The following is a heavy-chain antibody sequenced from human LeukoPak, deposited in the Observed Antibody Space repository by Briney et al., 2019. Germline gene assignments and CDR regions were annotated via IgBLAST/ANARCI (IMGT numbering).Heavy chain of an antibody. CDR3: ARMVAGNDY. D-gene: IGHD6-19*01. J-gene: IGHJ4*02. V-gene: IGHV4-39*01. CDR2: IYYSGST. Sequence: PSQTLSLTCTVSGGPISSVSHYWGWIRQSPGEGLEWIGSIYYSGSTYYNPSLESRLTISVDTSKNQFSLRLTSVTAADTAVFYCARMVAGNDYWGQGTLVTVSS. CDR1: GGPISSVSHY.